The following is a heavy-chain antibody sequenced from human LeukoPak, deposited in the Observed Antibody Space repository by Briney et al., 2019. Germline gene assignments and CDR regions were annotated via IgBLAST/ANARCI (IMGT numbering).Heavy chain of an antibody. Sequence: GGSLRLSCAASGFTFSSYSMNWVRQAPGKGLEWVSSISSSSSYIYYADSAKGRFTISRDNAKNSLYLQMNSLRAEDTAVYYCARDRGSGYYYDTFDYWGQGTLVTVSS. V-gene: IGHV3-21*01. CDR2: ISSSSSYI. CDR3: ARDRGSGYYYDTFDY. J-gene: IGHJ4*02. CDR1: GFTFSSYS. D-gene: IGHD3-22*01.